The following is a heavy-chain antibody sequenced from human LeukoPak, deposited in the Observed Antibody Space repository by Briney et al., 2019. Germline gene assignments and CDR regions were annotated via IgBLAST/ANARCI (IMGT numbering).Heavy chain of an antibody. CDR2: IYYSGST. CDR1: GGSISSTTSF. Sequence: SETLSLTCAVSGGSISSTTSFWGWIRQPPGKGLEWIVRIYYSGSTFYNPSLKSRITMSVYTSKNQFSLRLRSVTAADTAVYYCARHGSTDYFDYWGQGTLVTVSS. V-gene: IGHV4-39*01. D-gene: IGHD2-2*03. J-gene: IGHJ4*02. CDR3: ARHGSTDYFDY.